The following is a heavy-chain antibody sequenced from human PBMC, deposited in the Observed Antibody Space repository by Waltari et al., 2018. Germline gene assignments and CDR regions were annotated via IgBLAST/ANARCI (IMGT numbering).Heavy chain of an antibody. Sequence: QGQLVQSGAEVKKPGASLKVSCKASEYIFTAFYIHWVRQAPGRGLEWMGRCNPNTGGTNYAQKFKGRVTMTGDTSISTAYMELSRLRSDDTAVYYCARGVYSGYDTGYWGQGTLVTVSS. V-gene: IGHV1-2*06. CDR3: ARGVYSGYDTGY. J-gene: IGHJ4*02. D-gene: IGHD5-12*01. CDR2: CNPNTGGT. CDR1: EYIFTAFY.